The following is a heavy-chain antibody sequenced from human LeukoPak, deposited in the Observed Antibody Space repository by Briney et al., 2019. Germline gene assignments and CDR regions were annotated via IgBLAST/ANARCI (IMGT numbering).Heavy chain of an antibody. Sequence: ASVKLSCKASGYTFTGYYMHWVRQAPGHGLEWMGWINLNSAGTNDAQKFQGTVTMTRDTSISTAYMELSRLRSDDTAVYYCARDIAQIAAAATDGWGQRTLVTASS. CDR2: INLNSAGT. D-gene: IGHD6-13*01. CDR3: ARDIAQIAAAATDG. J-gene: IGHJ4*02. CDR1: GYTFTGYY. V-gene: IGHV1-2*02.